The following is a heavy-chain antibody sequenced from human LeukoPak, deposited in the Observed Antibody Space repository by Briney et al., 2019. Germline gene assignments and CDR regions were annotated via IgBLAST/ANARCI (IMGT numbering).Heavy chain of an antibody. J-gene: IGHJ6*02. D-gene: IGHD6-13*01. CDR1: GFIFSRYG. CDR2: ISNSGGST. V-gene: IGHV3-64*01. CDR3: ARRLITGAAGIYYYYGMDV. Sequence: GGSLRLSCVASGFIFSRYGMHWVRQAPGRGLEYVSAISNSGGSTYYANSVKGRFTISRDNSKNTLYLQMGSLRGGDMAVYYCARRLITGAAGIYYYYGMDVWGQGTTVTVSS.